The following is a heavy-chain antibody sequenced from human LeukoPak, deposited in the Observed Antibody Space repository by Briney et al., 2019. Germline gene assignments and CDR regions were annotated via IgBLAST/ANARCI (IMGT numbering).Heavy chain of an antibody. CDR3: ARVGDYDSSGYPCY. CDR1: GFTFSSYA. Sequence: GGSLRLSCAASGFTFSSYAMHWVRQAPGKGLEWVAVISYDGSNKYYADSVKGRFTISRDNSKNTLYLQMNSLRAEDTAVYYCARVGDYDSSGYPCYWGQGTPVTVSS. CDR2: ISYDGSNK. D-gene: IGHD3-22*01. V-gene: IGHV3-30-3*01. J-gene: IGHJ4*02.